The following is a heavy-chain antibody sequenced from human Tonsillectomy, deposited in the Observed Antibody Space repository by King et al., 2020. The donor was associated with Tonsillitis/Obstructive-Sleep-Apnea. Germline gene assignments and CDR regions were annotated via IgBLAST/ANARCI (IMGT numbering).Heavy chain of an antibody. J-gene: IGHJ4*02. CDR3: ARDSLGHYFDY. Sequence: VQLVESGGGVVQPGRSLRLSCAASGFTFSSYAMYWVCQAPGKGLEWVAIISYDGSNKYYADSVKGRFTISRDNSKNTLYLQLNSLRAEDTAVYYCARDSLGHYFDYWGQGTLVTVSS. D-gene: IGHD3-16*01. V-gene: IGHV3-30*04. CDR2: ISYDGSNK. CDR1: GFTFSSYA.